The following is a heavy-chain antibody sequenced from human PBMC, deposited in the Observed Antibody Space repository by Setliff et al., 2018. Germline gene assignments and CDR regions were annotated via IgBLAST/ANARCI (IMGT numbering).Heavy chain of an antibody. CDR2: FYTSGNT. D-gene: IGHD3-3*01. V-gene: IGHV4-61*09. CDR1: GDSISSGTYY. J-gene: IGHJ5*02. Sequence: PSETLSLTCTVSGDSISSGTYYWSYWTWIRQPAGKGLEWVGHFYTSGNTNYNPSLKSRVTISVDTSKNQFSLKLSSVTAADTATYYCARGGPTLTSSRVLVVSSFDPWGQGSRVTVSS. CDR3: ARGGPTLTSSRVLVVSSFDP.